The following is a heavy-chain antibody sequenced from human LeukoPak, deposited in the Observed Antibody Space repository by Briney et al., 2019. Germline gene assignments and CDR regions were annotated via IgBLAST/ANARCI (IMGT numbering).Heavy chain of an antibody. D-gene: IGHD3-22*01. CDR1: GGSISNYY. Sequence: SETLSLTCTVSGGSISNYYWSWVRQPPGKGLEWIGYIYYSGSTTYNPSLKSRVTISVDTSKNQFSLKLSSVTAADTAVYYCARDRSDGSGYYGYYFDYWGQGTLVSVSS. CDR3: ARDRSDGSGYYGYYFDY. V-gene: IGHV4-59*12. CDR2: IYYSGST. J-gene: IGHJ4*02.